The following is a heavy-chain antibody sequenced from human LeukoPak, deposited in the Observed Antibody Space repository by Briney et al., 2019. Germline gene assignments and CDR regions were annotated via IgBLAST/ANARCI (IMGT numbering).Heavy chain of an antibody. Sequence: ASVKVSCKASGYTFTGYYMHWVRQAPGQGLEWMGGIIPIFGTANYAQKFQGRVTITADESTSTAYMELSSLRSEDTAVYYCATGLEQQQGGPDYWGQGTLVTVSS. V-gene: IGHV1-69*13. CDR2: IIPIFGTA. CDR1: GYTFTGYY. CDR3: ATGLEQQQGGPDY. J-gene: IGHJ4*02. D-gene: IGHD6-13*01.